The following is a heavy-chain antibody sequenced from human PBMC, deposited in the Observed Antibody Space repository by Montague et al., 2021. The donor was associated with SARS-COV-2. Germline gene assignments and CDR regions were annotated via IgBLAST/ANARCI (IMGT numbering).Heavy chain of an antibody. CDR3: ARDWWNGDWLFGLYYYYGMDV. CDR2: IWYDGSNK. CDR1: GFTFSSYG. V-gene: IGHV3-33*01. J-gene: IGHJ6*02. Sequence: SLRLSCAASGFTFSSYGMHWVRQAPGKGLEWVAVIWYDGSNKYYADSVKGRSTISRDNSKNTLYLQMNSLRAEDTAVYYCARDWWNGDWLFGLYYYYGMDVWGQGTTVTVSS. D-gene: IGHD3-9*01.